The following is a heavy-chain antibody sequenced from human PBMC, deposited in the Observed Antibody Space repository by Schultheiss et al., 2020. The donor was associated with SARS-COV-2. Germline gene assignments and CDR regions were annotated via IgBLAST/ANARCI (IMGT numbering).Heavy chain of an antibody. CDR2: IYYTGST. CDR3: ARVSLPLLWFGIYYMDV. J-gene: IGHJ6*03. Sequence: ENLSLTCTVSGGSISSYHLTWIRQPPGMGLEWIGHIYYTGSTKYNPSLKSRVSISVDTSKDQFSLKLTSVTAADTAVYYCARVSLPLLWFGIYYMDVWGKGTTVTVSS. V-gene: IGHV4-59*01. CDR1: GGSISSYH. D-gene: IGHD3-10*01.